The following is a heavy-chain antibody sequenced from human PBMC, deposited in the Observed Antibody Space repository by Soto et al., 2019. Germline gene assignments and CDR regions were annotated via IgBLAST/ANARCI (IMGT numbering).Heavy chain of an antibody. CDR1: GGSISSGNW. J-gene: IGHJ6*02. Sequence: PSETLSLTCAVSGGSISSGNWWSWVRQPPGKGLEWIGEIYHSGSTNYNPSLKSRVTISVDKSKNQFSLKLSSVTAADAAVYYCAREFTIFGVVTDYYYGMDVRGQGTTVTISS. CDR3: AREFTIFGVVTDYYYGMDV. CDR2: IYHSGST. V-gene: IGHV4-4*02. D-gene: IGHD3-3*01.